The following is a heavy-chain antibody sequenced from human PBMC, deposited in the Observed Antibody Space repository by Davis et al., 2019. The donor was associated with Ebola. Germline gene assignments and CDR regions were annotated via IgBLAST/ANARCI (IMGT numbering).Heavy chain of an antibody. Sequence: HTGGSLRLSCAASGFTFSSYWMHWVRQAPGKGLVWVSRINSDGSSTSYADSVKGRFTISRDNAKNTLYLQMNSLRAEDTAVYYCARGHMQLWYYYYYGMDVWGQGTTVTVSS. CDR1: GFTFSSYW. CDR2: INSDGSST. V-gene: IGHV3-74*01. D-gene: IGHD5-18*01. CDR3: ARGHMQLWYYYYYGMDV. J-gene: IGHJ6*02.